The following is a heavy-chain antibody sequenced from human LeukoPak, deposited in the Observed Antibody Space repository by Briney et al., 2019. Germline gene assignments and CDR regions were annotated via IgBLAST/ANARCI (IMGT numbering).Heavy chain of an antibody. D-gene: IGHD6-19*01. J-gene: IGHJ4*02. CDR3: ARGSRRLADFHF. CDR2: ISYSGNT. V-gene: IGHV4-39*01. Sequence: SQTLSLTCTVSGDSISSSDYYWGWIRQPRGKGLGWVGTISYSGNTYYNPSLQSRVTISVDTSKNQFSLELSSVTAADTAVYYCARGSRRLADFHFWGQGTLVTVSS. CDR1: GDSISSSDYY.